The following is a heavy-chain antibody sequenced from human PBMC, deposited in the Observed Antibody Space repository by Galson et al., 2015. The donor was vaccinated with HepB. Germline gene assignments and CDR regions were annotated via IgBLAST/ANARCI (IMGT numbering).Heavy chain of an antibody. D-gene: IGHD3-10*01. CDR2: ISYDESNK. V-gene: IGHV3-30-3*01. CDR1: GFTFSSYA. J-gene: IGHJ3*02. Sequence: SLRLSCAASGFTFSSYAMHWVRQAPGKGLEWVAVISYDESNKYYADSVKGRFTISRDNSKNTLYLQMNSLRAEDTAVYYCARDEGDSDAFDIWGQGTMVTVSS. CDR3: ARDEGDSDAFDI.